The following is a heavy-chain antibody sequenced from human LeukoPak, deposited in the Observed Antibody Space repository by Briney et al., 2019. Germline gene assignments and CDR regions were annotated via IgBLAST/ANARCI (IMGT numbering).Heavy chain of an antibody. CDR1: GFTFSSYG. CDR2: IWYDGSNK. CDR3: ARGAYSSSNFGLDY. J-gene: IGHJ4*02. Sequence: GGSLRLSCAASGFTFSSYGMHWVRQAPGKGLEWVAVIWYDGSNKCYADSVKGRFTISRDNSKNTLYLQMNSLRAEDTAVYYCARGAYSSSNFGLDYWGQGTLVTVSS. D-gene: IGHD6-6*01. V-gene: IGHV3-33*01.